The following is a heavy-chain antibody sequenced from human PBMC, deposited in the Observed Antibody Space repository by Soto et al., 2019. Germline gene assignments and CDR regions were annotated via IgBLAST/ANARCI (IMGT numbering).Heavy chain of an antibody. V-gene: IGHV1-69*02. CDR2: IIPILGIA. D-gene: IGHD2-2*01. CDR3: ASLGYCSSTSCYLESFDP. CDR1: GGTFSGYT. J-gene: IGHJ5*02. Sequence: SVKVSCKASGGTFSGYTFSLVRHTPGQGLEWMGRIIPILGIANYAQKFQGRVTITADKSTSTAYMELSSLRSEDTDVYYCASLGYCSSTSCYLESFDPWGQGTLVTVSS.